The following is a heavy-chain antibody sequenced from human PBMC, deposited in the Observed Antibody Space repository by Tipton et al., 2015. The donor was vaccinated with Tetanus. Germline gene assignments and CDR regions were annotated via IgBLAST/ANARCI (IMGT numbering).Heavy chain of an antibody. CDR2: IYLGDSHA. CDR1: GHNSRSYW. D-gene: IGHD3-10*01. V-gene: IGHV5-51*01. CDR3: ARLPKHYSASGST. J-gene: IGHJ1*01. Sequence: QSGAEVKKPGESLKISCKVSGHNSRSYWISWVRQMPGRGLEWMGIIYLGDSHATYSPSFQGQVTISADQSINTAYLQWTSLKASDTAIYFCARLPKHYSASGSTWGQGTLVTVSS.